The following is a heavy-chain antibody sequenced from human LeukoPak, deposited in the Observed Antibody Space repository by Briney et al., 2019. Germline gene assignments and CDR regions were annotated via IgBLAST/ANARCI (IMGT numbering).Heavy chain of an antibody. Sequence: GASVKVSCKASGYTLTGYYMHWVRQAPGQGLEWMGWINPNSGGTNYAQKFQGRVTMTRDTSINTAYMELSRLESDDSAVHYCAREGAGRNDYWGQGTLVTVSS. J-gene: IGHJ4*02. V-gene: IGHV1-2*02. D-gene: IGHD1-1*01. CDR1: GYTLTGYY. CDR3: AREGAGRNDY. CDR2: INPNSGGT.